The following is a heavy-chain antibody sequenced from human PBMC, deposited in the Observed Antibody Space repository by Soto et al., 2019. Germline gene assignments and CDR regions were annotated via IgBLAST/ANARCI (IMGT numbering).Heavy chain of an antibody. D-gene: IGHD2-2*01. CDR1: GFTFSSYA. J-gene: IGHJ1*01. V-gene: IGHV3-23*01. CDR2: ISGSGGST. Sequence: GGSLRLSCAASGFTFSSYAMSWVRQAPGKGLEWVSAISGSGGSTYYADSVKGRFTISRDNSKNTLYLQMNSLRAEDTAVYYCAKGSRYCSSTSCPTYFQHWGQGTLVTVSS. CDR3: AKGSRYCSSTSCPTYFQH.